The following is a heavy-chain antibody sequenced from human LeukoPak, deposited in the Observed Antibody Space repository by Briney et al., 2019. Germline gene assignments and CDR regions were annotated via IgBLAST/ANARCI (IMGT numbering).Heavy chain of an antibody. D-gene: IGHD5-24*01. CDR2: IYGSGDTT. CDR3: AKMAGMTRQVYYMDV. CDR1: GFTFSSYA. J-gene: IGHJ6*03. V-gene: IGHV3-23*01. Sequence: QAGGSLRLSCAASGFTFSSYAMSWARQAPGKGLEWVSAIYGSGDTTYYADSVKGRFTVSRDNSKNTLYLKMDGLRAEDTGVYYCAKMAGMTRQVYYMDVWGKGATVTVSS.